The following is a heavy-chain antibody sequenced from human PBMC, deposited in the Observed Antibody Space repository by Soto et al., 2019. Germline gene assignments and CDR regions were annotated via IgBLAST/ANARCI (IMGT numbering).Heavy chain of an antibody. V-gene: IGHV5-51*01. CDR1: GYSFTSYW. CDR3: ARAASGYCSSTSCYHYYYGMDV. J-gene: IGHJ6*02. CDR2: IYPGDSDT. Sequence: RGESLKISCKGSGYSFTSYWIGWVRQMPGKGLEWMGIIYPGDSDTRYSPSFQGQVTISADKSISTAYLQWSSLKASDTAMYYCARAASGYCSSTSCYHYYYGMDVWGQGTTVTVSS. D-gene: IGHD2-2*01.